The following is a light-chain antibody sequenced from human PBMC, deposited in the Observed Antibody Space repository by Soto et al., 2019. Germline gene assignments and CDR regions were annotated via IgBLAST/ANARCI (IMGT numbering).Light chain of an antibody. CDR3: QQYASSSRT. CDR2: GAS. Sequence: EIVLTQSPGTLYLSPGERATLSCRASQSVSSYYLAWYQQKPGQAPRLLSYGASSRATGIPDRFRGSGSGTDFTLTISRLEPEDFAVYYCQQYASSSRTFGPGTKVEIK. J-gene: IGKJ1*01. V-gene: IGKV3-20*01. CDR1: QSVSSYY.